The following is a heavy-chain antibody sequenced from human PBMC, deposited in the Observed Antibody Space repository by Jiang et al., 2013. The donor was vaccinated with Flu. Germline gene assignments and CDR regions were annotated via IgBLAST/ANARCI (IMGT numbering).Heavy chain of an antibody. V-gene: IGHV3-33*01. Sequence: VQLVESGGGVVQPGRSLSLSCAASGFTFSTYGFHWVRQAPGKGLEWVAVIWYDGSKKYYADSVKGRFTISRDSSKNTLYLQMNSLRAEDTAVYYCARDGSLTTLDYGGQGTLVTVS. D-gene: IGHD4-11*01. CDR2: IWYDGSKK. CDR1: GFTFSTYG. J-gene: IGHJ4*02. CDR3: ARDGSLTTLDY.